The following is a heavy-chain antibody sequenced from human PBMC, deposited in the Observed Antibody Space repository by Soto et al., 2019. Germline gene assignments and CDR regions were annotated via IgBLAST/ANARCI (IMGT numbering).Heavy chain of an antibody. V-gene: IGHV4-39*01. CDR3: AISQIVPRLFIYPYYY. CDR2: IYYDGST. CDR1: GASIRSSTFY. Sequence: SETLSLTCTVSGASIRSSTFYWCWIRQPPGKGLESIANIYYDGSTYYNPSLKSRVTISVDTSKNQFSLKLSSVTAADTAVYYCAISQIVPRLFIYPYYYWGQGTLVSVAS. D-gene: IGHD2-2*02. J-gene: IGHJ4*02.